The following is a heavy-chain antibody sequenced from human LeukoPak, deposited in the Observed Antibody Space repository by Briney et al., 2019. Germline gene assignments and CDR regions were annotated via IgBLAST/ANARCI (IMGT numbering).Heavy chain of an antibody. CDR1: GFTFSSYS. J-gene: IGHJ4*02. CDR3: ARDFDYDSSGYSDYFDY. Sequence: GGSLRLSCAASGFTFSSYSMNWVRQAPGKGLEWVSSISSSSSYIYYADSVKGRLTISRDNAKNSLYLQMNSLRAEDTAVYYCARDFDYDSSGYSDYFDYWGQGTLVTVSS. D-gene: IGHD3-22*01. V-gene: IGHV3-21*01. CDR2: ISSSSSYI.